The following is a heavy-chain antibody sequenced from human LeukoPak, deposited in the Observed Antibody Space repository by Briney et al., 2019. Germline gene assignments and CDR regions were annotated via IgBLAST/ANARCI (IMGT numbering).Heavy chain of an antibody. J-gene: IGHJ4*02. D-gene: IGHD1-26*01. Sequence: PSETLSLTCTVSGGSISSSSYYWGWIRQPPGKGLEWVGGIYYSGSTYYNPSLKGRVTISVDTSKNQFSLKLSSVTAADTAVYYCARGLAEWELLLFDYWGQGTLVTVSS. V-gene: IGHV4-39*01. CDR2: IYYSGST. CDR3: ARGLAEWELLLFDY. CDR1: GGSISSSSYY.